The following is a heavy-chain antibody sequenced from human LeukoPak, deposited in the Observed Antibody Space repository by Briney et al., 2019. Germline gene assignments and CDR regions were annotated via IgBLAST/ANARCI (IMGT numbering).Heavy chain of an antibody. CDR1: GFVFISYG. D-gene: IGHD6-19*01. CDR3: AKGEGLAASGDY. J-gene: IGHJ4*02. V-gene: IGHV3-30*18. CDR2: ISYDGSDK. Sequence: PGGSLRLSCTASGFVFISYGMHWARQAPGKGLEWVAVISYDGSDKYYVDSVKGRFTISRDNSKNTLYLQMNSLKVEDTAMYYCAKGEGLAASGDYWGQGTLVTVSS.